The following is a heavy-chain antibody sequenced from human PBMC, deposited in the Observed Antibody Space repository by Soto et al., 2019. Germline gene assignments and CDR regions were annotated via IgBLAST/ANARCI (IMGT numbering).Heavy chain of an antibody. J-gene: IGHJ4*02. CDR2: IYWDDDK. CDR1: GFSLRNSGVG. CDR3: AHLTTGGFYFDY. V-gene: IGHV2-5*02. Sequence: QITLKESGPTLVKPTQTLTLTCTFSGFSLRNSGVGVGWIRQPPGKALEWLALIYWDDDKRYSPSLKSRLTITKDTSKNQVVLTMTNMDHVDTETYYCAHLTTGGFYFDYWGQGTLVTVSS. D-gene: IGHD4-17*01.